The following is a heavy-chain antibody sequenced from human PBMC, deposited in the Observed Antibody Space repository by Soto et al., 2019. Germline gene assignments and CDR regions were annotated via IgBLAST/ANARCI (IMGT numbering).Heavy chain of an antibody. V-gene: IGHV4-4*02. CDR2: IHHSGST. J-gene: IGHJ4*02. CDR1: GGSISNGDW. CDR3: ARDQRRRPGD. Sequence: QVQLQESGAGLVRPSGTVSLTCAVSGGSISNGDWWSWVRQPPGKGLEWIGEIHHSGSTNYNPSLNSRVTMSVVSPKILFSPTLNSVTAADTAFYYCARDQRRRPGDWGQGTLVSVSS. D-gene: IGHD6-25*01.